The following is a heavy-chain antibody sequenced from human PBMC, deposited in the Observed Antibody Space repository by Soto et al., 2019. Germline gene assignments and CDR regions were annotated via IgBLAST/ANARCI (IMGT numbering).Heavy chain of an antibody. CDR3: ARLGRYQLLYNYFDY. CDR2: IYYSGST. Sequence: QLQLQESGPGLVKPSETLSLTCTVSGGSISSSSYYWGWIRQPPGKGLEWIGSIYYSGSTYYNPSLKSRVTISVDTSKNQFSLKLSSVTAADTAVYYCARLGRYQLLYNYFDYWGQGTLVTVSS. CDR1: GGSISSSSYY. J-gene: IGHJ4*02. D-gene: IGHD2-2*02. V-gene: IGHV4-39*01.